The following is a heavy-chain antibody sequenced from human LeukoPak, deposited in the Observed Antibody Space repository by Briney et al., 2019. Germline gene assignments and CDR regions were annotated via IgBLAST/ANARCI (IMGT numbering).Heavy chain of an antibody. CDR2: ISAYNGNT. V-gene: IGHV1-18*01. J-gene: IGHJ5*02. CDR3: ARAAPVLLWFGELFLFDP. CDR1: GYTFTSYG. Sequence: ASVKVSCKASGYTFTSYGLSWVRQAPGQGLEWMGWISAYNGNTKYAQKLQGRVTMTTDTSTSTAYMELRSLRSDDTAVYYCARAAPVLLWFGELFLFDPWGQGTLVTVSS. D-gene: IGHD3-10*01.